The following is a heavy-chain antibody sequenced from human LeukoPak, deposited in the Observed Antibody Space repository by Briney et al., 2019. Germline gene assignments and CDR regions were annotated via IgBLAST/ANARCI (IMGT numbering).Heavy chain of an antibody. CDR1: GGSIVTNDYS. CDR3: ARGRGWNRFDP. V-gene: IGHV4-30-2*01. CDR2: IYHNGAT. D-gene: IGHD3-10*01. Sequence: SETLSLTCAVSGGSIVTNDYSWNWIRQPPGKGLEWIGYIYHNGATYYNPSLKSRVTMSLDGSKNQFSLRLNSVTAADTAVYYCARGRGWNRFDPWGQGTLVTVSS. J-gene: IGHJ5*02.